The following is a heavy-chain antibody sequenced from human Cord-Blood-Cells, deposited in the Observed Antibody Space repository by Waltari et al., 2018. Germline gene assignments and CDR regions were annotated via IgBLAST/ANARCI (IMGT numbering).Heavy chain of an antibody. D-gene: IGHD3-9*01. CDR1: GFTFSSYG. V-gene: IGHV3-33*01. CDR3: ARDRAILTGYDAFDI. Sequence: QVQLVESGGGVVQPGRSLRLSCAASGFTFSSYGMHWVRQAPGKGLEWVAVIWYDGSNKYYADSVKGRLTISRDNSKNTLYLQMNSLRAEDTAVYYCARDRAILTGYDAFDIWGQGTMVTVSS. CDR2: IWYDGSNK. J-gene: IGHJ3*02.